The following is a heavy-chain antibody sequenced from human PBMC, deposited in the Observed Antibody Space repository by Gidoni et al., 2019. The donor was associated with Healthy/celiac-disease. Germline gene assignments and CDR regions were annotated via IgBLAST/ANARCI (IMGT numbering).Heavy chain of an antibody. CDR2: IIPIFGTA. Sequence: QVQLVQSGAEVKKPGSSVKVSCKASGGTFSSYAISWVRQAPGQGLEWMGGIIPIFGTANYAQKFQGRVTITADKSTSTAYMELSSLRSEDTAVYYCARCSDFITIFGVVGVNWFDPWGQGTLVTVSS. CDR1: GGTFSSYA. D-gene: IGHD3-3*01. J-gene: IGHJ5*02. V-gene: IGHV1-69*06. CDR3: ARCSDFITIFGVVGVNWFDP.